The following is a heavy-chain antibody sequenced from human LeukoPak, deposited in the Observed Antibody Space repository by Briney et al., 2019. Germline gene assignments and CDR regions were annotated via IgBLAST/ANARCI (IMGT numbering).Heavy chain of an antibody. V-gene: IGHV4-39*01. Sequence: PSETLSLTCTVSGGSISSSSYYWGWIRQPPGKGLEWIGSIYYSGSTYYNPSLKSRVTISVDTSKNQFSLKLSSVTAADTAVYYCARRRSSTGCLDYWGQGTLVTVSS. CDR2: IYYSGST. J-gene: IGHJ4*02. D-gene: IGHD2-2*01. CDR3: ARRRSSTGCLDY. CDR1: GGSISSSSYY.